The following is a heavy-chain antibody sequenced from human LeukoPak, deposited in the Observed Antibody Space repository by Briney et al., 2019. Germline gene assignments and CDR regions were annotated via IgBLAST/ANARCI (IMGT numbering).Heavy chain of an antibody. CDR3: APLGQHRGAFDI. J-gene: IGHJ3*02. D-gene: IGHD1-1*01. Sequence: SETLSLTCTVSVGSISSSSYYWGWIRQPPGKGLEWIGSIYYSGSTYYNPSLKSRVTISVDTSKNQFSLKLSSVTAADTAVYYWAPLGQHRGAFDIWGEGTMVTASS. CDR2: IYYSGST. V-gene: IGHV4-39*07. CDR1: VGSISSSSYY.